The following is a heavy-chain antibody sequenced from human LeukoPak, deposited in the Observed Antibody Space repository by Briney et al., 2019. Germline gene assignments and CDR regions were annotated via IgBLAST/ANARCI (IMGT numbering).Heavy chain of an antibody. D-gene: IGHD6-19*01. CDR2: IVVGSGNT. CDR1: GFSFISST. J-gene: IGHJ6*03. Sequence: SVKVSCKASGFSFISSTMQWVRQARGQRFEWIGWIVVGSGNTNYAQKFQERVTITRDMSTSTAYMELSSLRSEDTAVYYCAAEGLGLDYYMDVWGKGTTVTVSS. V-gene: IGHV1-58*02. CDR3: AAEGLGLDYYMDV.